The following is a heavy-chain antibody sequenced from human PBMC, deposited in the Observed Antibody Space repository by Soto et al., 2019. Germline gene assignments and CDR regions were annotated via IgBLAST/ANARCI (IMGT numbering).Heavy chain of an antibody. V-gene: IGHV4-30-4*02. CDR2: IYSGGSI. J-gene: IGHJ6*02. CDR3: ARGMSWFGEVGYYYYGMDV. CDR1: GGSISNVNDC. D-gene: IGHD3-10*01. Sequence: SETLSLTCIVSGGSISNVNDCWSWIRQRPDKGLEWIGHIYSGGSIYNNPSLTSRVTISVDTSKNQFSLKLSSVTAADTAVYYCARGMSWFGEVGYYYYGMDVWGQGTTVTVSS.